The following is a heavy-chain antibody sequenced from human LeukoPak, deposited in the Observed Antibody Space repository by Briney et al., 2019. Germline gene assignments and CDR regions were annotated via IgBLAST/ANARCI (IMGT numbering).Heavy chain of an antibody. Sequence: SETLSLTCAVYGGSFSGYYWSWIRQPPGKGLEWIGEINHSGSTNYNPSLKSRVTISVDTSKNQFSLKLSSVTAADTAVYYCARHRYDSSGYADYCGQGTLVTVSS. V-gene: IGHV4-34*01. CDR2: INHSGST. CDR3: ARHRYDSSGYADY. D-gene: IGHD3-22*01. J-gene: IGHJ4*02. CDR1: GGSFSGYY.